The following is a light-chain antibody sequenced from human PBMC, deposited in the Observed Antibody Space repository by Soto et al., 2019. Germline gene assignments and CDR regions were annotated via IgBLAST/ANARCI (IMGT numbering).Light chain of an antibody. CDR1: QGIRNS. J-gene: IGKJ1*01. CDR2: AAS. CDR3: QKYNSAPTWT. V-gene: IGKV1-27*01. Sequence: DIQMTQSPSSLSASVGDRVSITCRAIQGIRNSLAWYQQKPGKVPKLLIYAASTLESGVPSRFSGSGSETDFTLTISSLQPEDVATYFCQKYNSAPTWTFGPGTKVDIK.